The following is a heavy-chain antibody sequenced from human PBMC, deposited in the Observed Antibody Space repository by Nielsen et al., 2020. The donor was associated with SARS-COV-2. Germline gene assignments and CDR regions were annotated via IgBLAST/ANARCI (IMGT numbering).Heavy chain of an antibody. J-gene: IGHJ6*03. CDR1: GFSFSVYD. CDR2: ISGSGEST. CDR3: AKAVNYYGSGTYFMDV. V-gene: IGHV3-23*01. D-gene: IGHD3-10*01. Sequence: GESLKISCAASGFSFSVYDMTWVRQAPGKGLEWVSGISGSGESTEYGDSVKGRFTISSDNSKRTLFLQINSLRAEDTAVYYCAKAVNYYGSGTYFMDVWGKGTTVTVSS.